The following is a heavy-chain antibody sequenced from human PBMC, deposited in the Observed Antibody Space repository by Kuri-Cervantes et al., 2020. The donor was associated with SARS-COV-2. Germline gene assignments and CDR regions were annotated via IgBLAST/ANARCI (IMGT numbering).Heavy chain of an antibody. CDR1: GYSFTSYW. J-gene: IGHJ3*02. CDR3: AMSLYLHGSGYHYDAFDI. V-gene: IGHV5-51*01. CDR2: IYPGDSDT. D-gene: IGHD3-22*01. Sequence: KVSCKGSGYSFTSYWIGWVRQMPGKGLEWMGIIYPGDSDTRYSPSFQGQVTISADKSISTAYLQWSSLKASDTAMYYCAMSLYLHGSGYHYDAFDIWGQGTMVTVSS.